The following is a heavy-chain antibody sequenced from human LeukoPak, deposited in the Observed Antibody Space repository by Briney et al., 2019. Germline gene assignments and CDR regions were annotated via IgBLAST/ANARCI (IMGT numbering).Heavy chain of an antibody. Sequence: PGGSLRLSCAASGFTFSSYAMSWVRQAPGKGLEWVSAISGSGGSTYYADSVKGRFTISRDNSKNTLYLQMNSLRAEDTAVYYCAKGSSSGEYYYYYYMDVWGKGTTVTVSS. CDR3: AKGSSSGEYYYYYYMDV. D-gene: IGHD6-19*01. CDR2: ISGSGGST. V-gene: IGHV3-23*01. CDR1: GFTFSSYA. J-gene: IGHJ6*03.